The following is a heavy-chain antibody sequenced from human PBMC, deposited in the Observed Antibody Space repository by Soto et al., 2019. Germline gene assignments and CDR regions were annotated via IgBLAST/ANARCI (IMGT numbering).Heavy chain of an antibody. CDR3: ARGSSGYISSWYYFDY. J-gene: IGHJ4*02. CDR1: GFTFSSYS. CDR2: ISSSSSYI. Sequence: GGSLRLSCAASGFTFSSYSMNWVRQAPGKGLEWVSSISSSSSYIYYADSVKGRFTISRDNAKNTVSLLMNSLRAEDTAVYFCARGSSGYISSWYYFDYWGRGTLVTVSS. D-gene: IGHD6-13*01. V-gene: IGHV3-21*04.